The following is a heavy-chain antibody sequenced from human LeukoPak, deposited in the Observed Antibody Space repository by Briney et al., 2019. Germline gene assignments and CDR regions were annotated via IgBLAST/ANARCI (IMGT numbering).Heavy chain of an antibody. CDR1: GYTFTGYY. CDR2: INPNSGGT. J-gene: IGHJ4*02. D-gene: IGHD3-22*01. Sequence: ASVKVSCKASGYTFTGYYMHWARQAPGQGLEWTGWINPNSGGTNYTQKFQGRVTMTRDTSISTAYMELSGLRSDDTAVCYCARDQGYYYDSSGYDYWGQGTLVTVSS. V-gene: IGHV1-2*02. CDR3: ARDQGYYYDSSGYDY.